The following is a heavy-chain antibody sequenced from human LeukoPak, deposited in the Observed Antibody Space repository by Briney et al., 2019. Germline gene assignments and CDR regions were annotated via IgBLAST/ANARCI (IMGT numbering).Heavy chain of an antibody. CDR1: GYTFTSYG. D-gene: IGHD3-10*01. CDR3: ASTITMVRGVQNTGIDF. Sequence: ASVKVSCKASGYTFTSYGISWVRQAPGQGLEWMGWISAYNGNTKYAQKLQGRVTMTIDTSTSTAYMDLRSLRSDDTAVYYCASTITMVRGVQNTGIDFWGQGTLVTVSS. V-gene: IGHV1-18*01. J-gene: IGHJ4*02. CDR2: ISAYNGNT.